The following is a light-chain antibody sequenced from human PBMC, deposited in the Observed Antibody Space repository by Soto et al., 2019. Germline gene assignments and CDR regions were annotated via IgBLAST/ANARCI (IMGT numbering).Light chain of an antibody. CDR3: QQYSYPLS. V-gene: IGKV3-15*01. CDR2: GAS. CDR1: QSVSSN. Sequence: EIVMTQSPATLSVSPGERATLSCRASQSVSSNLVWYQQKPGQAPRLLIYGASARATGIPARFSGSGSGTEFALAISGLQSEDLAVYYCQQYSYPLSFGGGTRVEIK. J-gene: IGKJ4*01.